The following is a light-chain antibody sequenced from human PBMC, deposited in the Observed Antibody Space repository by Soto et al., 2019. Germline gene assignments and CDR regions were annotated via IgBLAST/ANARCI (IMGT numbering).Light chain of an antibody. CDR3: LQENSYHLT. Sequence: IQMTQSPSSLSASVGDRVTITCRASQGVRADVGGYQQKPGKDPKLLIYSASTLQSGVPSRFSGSGSGTDFTLTISGLQAEDFAAYYCLQENSYHLTFGGGTKVEIK. CDR2: SAS. J-gene: IGKJ4*01. V-gene: IGKV1-6*01. CDR1: QGVRAD.